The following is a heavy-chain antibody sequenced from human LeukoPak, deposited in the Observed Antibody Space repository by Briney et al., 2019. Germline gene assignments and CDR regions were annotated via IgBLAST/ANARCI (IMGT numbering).Heavy chain of an antibody. D-gene: IGHD4-23*01. J-gene: IGHJ4*02. V-gene: IGHV3-64*01. CDR3: ARTTVVTSPLDY. Sequence: GGSLRLSCAASGFTFSSYAMHWVRQAPGKGLEYVSAISSNGGSTYYANSVKGRFTISRDNSKNTLYLQMGSLRAEDMAVYYCARTTVVTSPLDYWGQGTLVTVSS. CDR2: ISSNGGST. CDR1: GFTFSSYA.